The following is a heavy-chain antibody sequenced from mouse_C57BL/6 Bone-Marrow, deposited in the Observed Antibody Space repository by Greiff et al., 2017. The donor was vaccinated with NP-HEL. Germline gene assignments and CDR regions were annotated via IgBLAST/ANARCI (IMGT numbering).Heavy chain of an antibody. CDR1: GFTFSNYW. Sequence: EVQLQQSGGGLVQPGGSMKLSCVASGFTFSNYWMNWVRQSPEKGLEWVAQIRLKSDNYATHYAESVKGRFTISRDDSKSSVYLQMNNLRAEDTGIYYCTDYYGSSDYWGQGTTLTGSS. CDR3: TDYYGSSDY. CDR2: IRLKSDNYAT. V-gene: IGHV6-3*01. J-gene: IGHJ2*01. D-gene: IGHD1-1*01.